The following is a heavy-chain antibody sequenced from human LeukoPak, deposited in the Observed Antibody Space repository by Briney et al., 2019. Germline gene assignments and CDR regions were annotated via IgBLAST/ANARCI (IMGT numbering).Heavy chain of an antibody. Sequence: GESLKISCKGSGYSFTSYWIGWVRQMPGKGLEWMGIIHSPSFQGQVTISADKSISTAYLQWSSLKASDTAMYYCARRASGWYVDYWGQGTLVTVSS. V-gene: IGHV5-51*01. CDR2: IH. J-gene: IGHJ4*02. CDR1: GYSFTSYW. CDR3: ARRASGWYVDY. D-gene: IGHD6-19*01.